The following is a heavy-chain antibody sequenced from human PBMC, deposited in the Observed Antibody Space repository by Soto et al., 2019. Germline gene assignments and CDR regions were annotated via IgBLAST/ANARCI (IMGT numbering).Heavy chain of an antibody. V-gene: IGHV1-2*04. J-gene: IGHJ6*02. CDR1: GYTFTGYY. CDR3: ARGYDFWSGTYYYYYGMDV. Sequence: GASVNVSCKSAGYTFTGYYMRWVRQAPGQGLEWMGWINPNSGGTNYAQKFQVWVTMTRDTSISTAYMELSRLRSDDTAVYYCARGYDFWSGTYYYYYGMDVWGQGTTVTVSS. D-gene: IGHD3-3*01. CDR2: INPNSGGT.